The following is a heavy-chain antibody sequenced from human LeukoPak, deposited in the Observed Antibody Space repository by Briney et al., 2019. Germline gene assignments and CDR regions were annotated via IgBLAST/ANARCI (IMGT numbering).Heavy chain of an antibody. J-gene: IGHJ4*02. CDR1: GGSFSSYY. CDR3: AREDYYGSAADY. D-gene: IGHD3-10*01. CDR2: IYPSGST. Sequence: SETLSLTCAVYGGSFSSYYWSWIRQPAGKGLEWIGRIYPSGSTNYSPSLKSRVAMSIDTSKRQFSLKLNSVTAADTAVYYCAREDYYGSAADYWGQGTLVTVSS. V-gene: IGHV4-4*07.